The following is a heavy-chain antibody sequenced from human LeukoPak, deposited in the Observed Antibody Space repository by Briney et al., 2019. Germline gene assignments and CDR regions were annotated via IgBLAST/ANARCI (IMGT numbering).Heavy chain of an antibody. Sequence: GGSLRLSCAASGFAFSSYAMLWVRQAPGKGLEWVSLIYSGGDTYYADSVKGRFTISRDDSRRTLSLQMNSLRAEDTAVYYCAVGSTSVYTYGYLDYWGQGTLVTVSS. CDR3: AVGSTSVYTYGYLDY. J-gene: IGHJ4*02. CDR2: IYSGGDT. D-gene: IGHD5-18*01. V-gene: IGHV3-66*01. CDR1: GFAFSSYA.